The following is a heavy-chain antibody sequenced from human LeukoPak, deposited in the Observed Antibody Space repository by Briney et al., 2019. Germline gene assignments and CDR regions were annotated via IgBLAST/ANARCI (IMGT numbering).Heavy chain of an antibody. CDR3: TTDPVAIVVVVKGGY. D-gene: IGHD2-15*01. CDR2: IKSKTDGGTT. J-gene: IGHJ4*02. V-gene: IGHV3-15*01. CDR1: GFTFSNAW. Sequence: GGSLRLSCAASGFTFSNAWMSWVRQAPGKGLEWVGRIKSKTDGGTTDYAAPVKGRFTISRDDSKNTLYLQMNSLKTEDTAVYYCTTDPVAIVVVVKGGYWGQGTLVTVSS.